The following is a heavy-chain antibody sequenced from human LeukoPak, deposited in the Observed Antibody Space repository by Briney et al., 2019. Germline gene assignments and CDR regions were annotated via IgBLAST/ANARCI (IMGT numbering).Heavy chain of an antibody. V-gene: IGHV3-11*04. CDR2: ISSSSGTI. CDR3: ARDFIGTTVKFDY. D-gene: IGHD4-17*01. CDR1: GFTFSDYY. J-gene: IGHJ4*02. Sequence: AGSLRLSCAASGFTFSDYYMSWIRQAPGKGMEWVSYISSSSGTIYYADSVRGRFTISRDNAKNSLYLQMNSLRDDDTAFYYCARDFIGTTVKFDYWGQGTLVTVSS.